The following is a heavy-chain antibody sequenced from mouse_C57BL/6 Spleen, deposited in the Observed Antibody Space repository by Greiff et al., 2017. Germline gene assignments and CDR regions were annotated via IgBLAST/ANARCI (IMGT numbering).Heavy chain of an antibody. CDR2: IHPNSGST. V-gene: IGHV1-64*01. J-gene: IGHJ4*01. Sequence: QVQLQQSGAELVKPGASVKLSCKASGYTFTSYWMHWVKQRPGQGLEWIGMIHPNSGSTNYNEKFKSKATLTVDKSSSTAYMQLSSLTSEDSAVYYCARRILRSVGDAMDYWGQGTSVTVSS. D-gene: IGHD1-1*01. CDR1: GYTFTSYW. CDR3: ARRILRSVGDAMDY.